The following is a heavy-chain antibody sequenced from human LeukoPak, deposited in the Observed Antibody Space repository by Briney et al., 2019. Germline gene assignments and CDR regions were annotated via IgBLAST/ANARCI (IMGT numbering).Heavy chain of an antibody. J-gene: IGHJ5*02. Sequence: PSETLSLTCTVFGGSISSSSSYWGWIRQPPGKGLEWIGSIYYSGSTYYNPSLKSRVTISVDTSKNQFSLKLSSVTAADTAVYYCASHYDSSGYNWFAPWGQGTLVTVSS. CDR1: GGSISSSSSY. CDR3: ASHYDSSGYNWFAP. D-gene: IGHD3-22*01. V-gene: IGHV4-39*01. CDR2: IYYSGST.